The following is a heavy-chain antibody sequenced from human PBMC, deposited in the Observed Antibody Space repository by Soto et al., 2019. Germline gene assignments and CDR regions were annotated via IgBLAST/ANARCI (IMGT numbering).Heavy chain of an antibody. CDR1: GGSINNYY. CDR3: ARADDYKSSTFDY. V-gene: IGHV4-59*01. CDR2: VSDSGST. J-gene: IGHJ4*01. Sequence: PSETLSLTCTVSGGSINNYYWSWIRQSPMKGLEWIGYVSDSGSTNYNPSLKSRVTMSIDTSKNQFPLRLTSVTAADTALYYCARADDYKSSTFDYWGHGTLVTVS. D-gene: IGHD4-17*01.